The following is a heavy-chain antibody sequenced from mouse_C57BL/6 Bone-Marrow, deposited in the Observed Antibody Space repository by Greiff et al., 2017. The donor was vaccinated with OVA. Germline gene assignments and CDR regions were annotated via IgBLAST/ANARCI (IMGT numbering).Heavy chain of an antibody. CDR1: GFTFSDYG. J-gene: IGHJ3*01. Sequence: EVMLVESGGGLVQPGGSLKLSCAASGFTFSDYGMAWVRQAPRKGPEWVAFISNLAYSIYYADTVPGRFTISRENAKNTLYLDMSCLRSEDTAMYSCARHHSGISYFAYWGQGTLVTVSA. CDR2: ISNLAYSI. V-gene: IGHV5-15*04. D-gene: IGHD1-1*01. CDR3: ARHHSGISYFAY.